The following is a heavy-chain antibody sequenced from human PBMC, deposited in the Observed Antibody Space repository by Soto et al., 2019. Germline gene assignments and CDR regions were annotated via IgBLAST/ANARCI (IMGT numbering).Heavy chain of an antibody. V-gene: IGHV3-7*01. Sequence: GGSLRLSCAASGFTFSSYWMSWVRQAPGKGLEWVANIKQDGSEKYYVDSVKGRFTISRDNAKNSLYLQMNSLRAEDTAVYYCARDSPTYDILTGYLGPYCYYYDMDVWRNATTVTSP. CDR2: IKQDGSEK. D-gene: IGHD3-9*01. CDR3: ARDSPTYDILTGYLGPYCYYYDMDV. J-gene: IGHJ6*03. CDR1: GFTFSSYW.